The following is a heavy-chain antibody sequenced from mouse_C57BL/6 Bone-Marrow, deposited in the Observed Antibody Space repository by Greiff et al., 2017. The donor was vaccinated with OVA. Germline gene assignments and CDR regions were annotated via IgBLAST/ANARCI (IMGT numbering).Heavy chain of an antibody. CDR3: ARHQYGNYAMDY. Sequence: DVKLQESGGGLVQPGGSLKLSCAASGFTFSDYGMAWVRQAPRKGPGWVAFISNLAYSIYYADTVTGRFTISRENAKNTLYLEMSSLRSEDTAMYYCARHQYGNYAMDYWGQGTSVTVSS. D-gene: IGHD2-1*01. CDR2: ISNLAYSI. J-gene: IGHJ4*01. CDR1: GFTFSDYG. V-gene: IGHV5-15*01.